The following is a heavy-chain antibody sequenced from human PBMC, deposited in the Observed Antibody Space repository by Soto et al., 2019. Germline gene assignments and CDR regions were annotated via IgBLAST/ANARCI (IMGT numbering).Heavy chain of an antibody. V-gene: IGHV4-34*01. CDR1: GRSFSGYY. J-gene: IGHJ4*02. CDR2: INHSGST. D-gene: IGHD2-8*02. Sequence: SDTRSLTCAVDGRSFSGYYWTWIRQPPGTGLEWIGDINHSGSTNYNPSLKSRVTISVDTSKNQFSLKLTSVTAADTAVYYCARNKITGLFDYWGQGTLVTVS. CDR3: ARNKITGLFDY.